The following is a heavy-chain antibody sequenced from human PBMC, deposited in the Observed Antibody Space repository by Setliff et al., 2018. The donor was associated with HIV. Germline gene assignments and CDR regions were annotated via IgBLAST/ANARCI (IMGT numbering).Heavy chain of an antibody. V-gene: IGHV4-61*02. J-gene: IGHJ3*01. CDR3: ARDDSIVLVPAIMRGDGFDF. CDR2: IYISGST. Sequence: SETLSLTCTVSGGSISSGSYYWSWIRQPAGKGLELIGRIYISGSTNNNPSLKNRVTISVDTSKNQFSLRLNSATAADTAVYYCARDDSIVLVPAIMRGDGFDFWGQGRMVTVSS. D-gene: IGHD2-2*01. CDR1: GGSISSGSYY.